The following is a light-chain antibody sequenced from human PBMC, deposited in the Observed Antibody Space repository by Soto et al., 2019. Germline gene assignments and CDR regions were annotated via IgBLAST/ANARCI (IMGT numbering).Light chain of an antibody. CDR1: SSDVGAYNY. V-gene: IGLV2-14*01. CDR3: SSYASSSTLGVV. Sequence: QSALTQPASVSGSPGQSITISCTGTSSDVGAYNYVSWYQQYPGKAPKLIIYDVSARPSGISNRFSGSKSGNTASLTISGLQDEDEADYYCSSYASSSTLGVVFGGGTKLTVL. CDR2: DVS. J-gene: IGLJ2*01.